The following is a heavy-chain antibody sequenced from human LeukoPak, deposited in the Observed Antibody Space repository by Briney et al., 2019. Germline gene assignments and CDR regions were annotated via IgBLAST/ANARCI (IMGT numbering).Heavy chain of an antibody. V-gene: IGHV1-8*01. CDR3: ARGRLRLVRGVKNWFDP. Sequence: ASVKVSCKASGYTFTSYDINWVRQATGQGLEWMGWMNPNSGNTGYAQKFQGRVTMTRNTSISTAYMELSCLRSEDTAVYYCARGRLRLVRGVKNWFDPWGQGTLVTVSS. J-gene: IGHJ5*02. CDR1: GYTFTSYD. CDR2: MNPNSGNT. D-gene: IGHD3-10*01.